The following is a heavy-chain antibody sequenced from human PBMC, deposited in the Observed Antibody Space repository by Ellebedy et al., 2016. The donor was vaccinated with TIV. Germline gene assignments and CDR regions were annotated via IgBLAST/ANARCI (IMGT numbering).Heavy chain of an antibody. CDR1: GFTVSGNY. CDR3: SRVDLGLAFHY. D-gene: IGHD3/OR15-3a*01. CDR2: IYSSGIT. Sequence: GESLKISCAVSGFTVSGNYMSWVRQAPGKALDWVSIIYSSGITYYPDSVKGRFTISRDNSKNTVSLQMNSRRAEDTAVYYCSRVDLGLAFHYWGRGTLVSVSS. J-gene: IGHJ4*02. V-gene: IGHV3-53*01.